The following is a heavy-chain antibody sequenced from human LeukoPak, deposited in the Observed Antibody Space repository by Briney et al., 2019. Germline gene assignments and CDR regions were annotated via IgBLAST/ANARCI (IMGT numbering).Heavy chain of an antibody. CDR1: GYTFINYG. V-gene: IGHV1-18*01. Sequence: ASVKVSCKASGYTFINYGISWVRQAPGQGLEWMGWISTYNDNTNYAQKFQGRVTMTTDTSTSTAYMELSSLRSEDTAVYYCARPSGGSEIPKFDPWGQGTLVTVSS. D-gene: IGHD2-15*01. CDR3: ARPSGGSEIPKFDP. J-gene: IGHJ5*02. CDR2: ISTYNDNT.